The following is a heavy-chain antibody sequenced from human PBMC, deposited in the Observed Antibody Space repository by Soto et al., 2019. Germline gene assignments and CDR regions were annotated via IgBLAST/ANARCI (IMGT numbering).Heavy chain of an antibody. CDR3: ASGVRYCSGGSCYGTAYDAFDI. J-gene: IGHJ3*02. D-gene: IGHD2-15*01. Sequence: GASVKVSCKASGGTFSSYTISWVRQAPGQGLEWMGRIIPILGIANYAQKFQGRVTITADKSTSTAYMELSSLRSEDTAVYYCASGVRYCSGGSCYGTAYDAFDIWGQGTMVTVSS. CDR2: IIPILGIA. CDR1: GGTFSSYT. V-gene: IGHV1-69*02.